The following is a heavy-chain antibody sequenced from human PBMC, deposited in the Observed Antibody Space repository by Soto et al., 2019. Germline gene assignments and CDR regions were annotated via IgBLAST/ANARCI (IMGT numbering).Heavy chain of an antibody. J-gene: IGHJ2*01. V-gene: IGHV4-34*01. Sequence: QVRLQQWGAGLLKPSETLPLTCAVYGGSFSDYYWSWIRQPPGKGLEWIGEINHSGSTNYNPSLKSRVSISVDTSKNQFSLKLNSATAADTAVYYCAREVPSRYFDLWGRGTPVIVSS. CDR2: INHSGST. D-gene: IGHD3-10*01. CDR3: AREVPSRYFDL. CDR1: GGSFSDYY.